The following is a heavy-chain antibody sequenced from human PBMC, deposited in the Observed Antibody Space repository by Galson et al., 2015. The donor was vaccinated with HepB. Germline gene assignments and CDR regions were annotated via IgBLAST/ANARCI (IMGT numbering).Heavy chain of an antibody. V-gene: IGHV3-11*01. J-gene: IGHJ6*02. CDR1: GFTFSDYH. CDR3: ARDDLGVSGYYDFWSDYYTDFYYGMDV. D-gene: IGHD3-3*01. Sequence: SLRLSCATSGFTFSDYHMNWIRQAPGKGLEWVSYISSTGTTIYYTDSVKGRFTISRDNAKTSLYLQMDSLRAEDTAVYYCARDDLGVSGYYDFWSDYYTDFYYGMDVWGQGTTVTVSS. CDR2: ISSTGTTI.